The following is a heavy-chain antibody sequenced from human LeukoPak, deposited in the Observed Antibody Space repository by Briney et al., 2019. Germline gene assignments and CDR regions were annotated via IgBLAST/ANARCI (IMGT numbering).Heavy chain of an antibody. J-gene: IGHJ4*02. CDR2: ISGSGGST. Sequence: GGSLRLSCAASGFTFSSYAMSWVRQAPGKGLEWVSAISGSGGSTYYADSVKGRFTISRDNSKNTLYLQMNSLRAEDTAVYYCANLRRPTNKVRGVSEFDYWGQGTLVTVSS. CDR3: ANLRRPTNKVRGVSEFDY. D-gene: IGHD3-10*01. V-gene: IGHV3-23*01. CDR1: GFTFSSYA.